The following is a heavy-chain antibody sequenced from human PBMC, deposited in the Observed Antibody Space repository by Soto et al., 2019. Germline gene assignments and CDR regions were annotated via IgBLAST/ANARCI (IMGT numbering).Heavy chain of an antibody. V-gene: IGHV3-23*01. D-gene: IGHD6-6*01. CDR3: AKLPRGSSPENDY. CDR1: GSTFSIYA. J-gene: IGHJ4*02. CDR2: LSSSGGTT. Sequence: GGSLRLSCAASGSTFSIYAMTWVRQAPGKGLEWVSGLSSSGGTTHYADSVKGRFTISRDNSKNTLFLQMNSLRAEDTAVYYCAKLPRGSSPENDYWGQGTLVTVSS.